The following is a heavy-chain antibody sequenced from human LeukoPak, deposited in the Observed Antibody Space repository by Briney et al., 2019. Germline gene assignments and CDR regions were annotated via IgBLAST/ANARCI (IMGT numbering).Heavy chain of an antibody. J-gene: IGHJ6*03. CDR3: ARGDCSSTICYSPMDV. V-gene: IGHV4-61*02. CDR2: ISTIGIT. Sequence: SETLSLTCTVSSGSISSSNYYWSWIRQPAGGGLEWIGRISTIGITNYNPSLISRVTISVDKSKNQFSLKLSSVTAADTAVYYCARGDCSSTICYSPMDVWGKGTTVTVSS. D-gene: IGHD2-2*01. CDR1: SGSISSSNYY.